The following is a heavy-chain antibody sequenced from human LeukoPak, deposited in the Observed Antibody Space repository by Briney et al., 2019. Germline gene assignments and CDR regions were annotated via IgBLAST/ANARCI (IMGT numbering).Heavy chain of an antibody. V-gene: IGHV3-74*01. J-gene: IGHJ4*02. Sequence: GGSLRLSRATSGFTFSSYWMHWVRQAPGKGLVWVSRINTDGSSTNYADSVKGRFTISRDNAKNTLYLQMNSLRAEDTAVYYCARGTFTIFGVVDYWGQGTLVTVSS. D-gene: IGHD3-3*01. CDR1: GFTFSSYW. CDR2: INTDGSST. CDR3: ARGTFTIFGVVDY.